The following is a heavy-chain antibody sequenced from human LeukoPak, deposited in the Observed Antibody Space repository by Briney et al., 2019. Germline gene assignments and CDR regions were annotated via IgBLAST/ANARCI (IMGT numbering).Heavy chain of an antibody. CDR2: IWNDGSKT. J-gene: IGHJ5*02. Sequence: GGSLRLSCITSGFAFSTYGMHWVRQAPGKGLEWVALIWNDGSKTYHAESVKDRFTISRDNSQNTLYLQMNSLRHEDTAVYYCARSTVTFNWFDPWGQGTLVTVSS. V-gene: IGHV3-33*01. CDR1: GFAFSTYG. D-gene: IGHD4-17*01. CDR3: ARSTVTFNWFDP.